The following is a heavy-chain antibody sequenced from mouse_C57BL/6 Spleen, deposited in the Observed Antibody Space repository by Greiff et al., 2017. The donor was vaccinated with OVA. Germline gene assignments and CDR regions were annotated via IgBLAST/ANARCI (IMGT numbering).Heavy chain of an antibody. D-gene: IGHD3-2*02. V-gene: IGHV1-82*01. CDR2: IYPGDGDT. CDR1: GYAFSSSW. CDR3: ARSGSSGYAYFDY. J-gene: IGHJ2*01. Sequence: VQLQQSGPELVKPGASVKISCKASGYAFSSSWMNWVKQRPGKGLEWIGRIYPGDGDTNYNGKFKGKATLTADKSSSKDYMQLSSLTSEDSAVYFCARSGSSGYAYFDYWGQGTTLTVSS.